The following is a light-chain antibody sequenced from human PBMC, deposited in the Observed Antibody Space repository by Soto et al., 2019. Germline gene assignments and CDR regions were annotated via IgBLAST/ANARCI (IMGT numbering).Light chain of an antibody. J-gene: IGLJ1*01. V-gene: IGLV2-8*01. CDR3: SSYTDRNNLV. CDR1: SSDIGGYNS. CDR2: DVS. Sequence: QSALTQSPSASGSTGQSVTISCTGTSSDIGGYNSVSWYQQHPGKAPKVMIYDVSKRPSGVPDRSSGSKSGNTASLTVSALQAEDEADYYCSSYTDRNNLVFGTGTKVPS.